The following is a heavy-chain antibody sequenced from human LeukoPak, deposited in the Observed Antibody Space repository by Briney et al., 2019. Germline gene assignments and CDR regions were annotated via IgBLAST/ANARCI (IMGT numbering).Heavy chain of an antibody. CDR2: ISGSGGST. D-gene: IGHD3-3*01. CDR3: AKGRTIFGVALFDY. J-gene: IGHJ4*02. V-gene: IGHV3-23*01. CDR1: GFTFSCYA. Sequence: GGSLRLSCAASGFTFSCYAMSWVRQAPGKGLEWVSAISGSGGSTYYADSVKGRFTISRDNSKNTLYLQMNSLRAEDTAVYYCAKGRTIFGVALFDYWGQGTLVTVSS.